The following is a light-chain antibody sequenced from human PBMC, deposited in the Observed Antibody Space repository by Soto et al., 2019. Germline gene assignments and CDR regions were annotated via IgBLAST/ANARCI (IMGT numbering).Light chain of an antibody. V-gene: IGLV1-44*01. CDR1: SSNIGSNS. CDR3: AAWDDSLNGVV. Sequence: QSVLTQPPSASGTPGQRVTISCSGSSSNIGSNSVNWYQQFPGTAPKLLIYTNNQRPSGVPDRFSGSKAGTSASVAISGLQSEDEADYYCAAWDDSLNGVVFGGGTKVTVL. J-gene: IGLJ2*01. CDR2: TNN.